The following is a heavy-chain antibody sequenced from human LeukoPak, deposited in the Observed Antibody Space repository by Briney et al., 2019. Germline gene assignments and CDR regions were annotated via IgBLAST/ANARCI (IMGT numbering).Heavy chain of an antibody. V-gene: IGHV3-23*01. D-gene: IGHD6-13*01. CDR2: ISGSGGTT. CDR1: GFTFNTYA. J-gene: IGHJ4*02. CDR3: AKPYSNKNFFDY. Sequence: GGSLRLSCAASGFTFNTYAMSWVRQAPGKGLEWVSVISGSGGTTYYADSVKGRFTISRDNSKNTLYLQMNSLRAEDTAVYYCAKPYSNKNFFDYWGQGTLVTVSS.